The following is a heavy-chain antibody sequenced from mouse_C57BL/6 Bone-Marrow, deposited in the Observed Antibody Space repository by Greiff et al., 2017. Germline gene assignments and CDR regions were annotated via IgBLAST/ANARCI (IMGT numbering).Heavy chain of an antibody. CDR1: GYTFTDYE. CDR2: IDPETGGT. CDR3: TRSGISIYYYGSSPDYYAMDY. J-gene: IGHJ4*01. V-gene: IGHV1-15*01. D-gene: IGHD1-1*01. Sequence: QVQLQQSGAELVRPGASVTLSCKASGYTFTDYEMHWVKQTPVHGLEWIGAIDPETGGTAYNQKFKGKAILTADKSSSTAYMELRSLTSEDSAVYYCTRSGISIYYYGSSPDYYAMDYWGQGTSVTVSS.